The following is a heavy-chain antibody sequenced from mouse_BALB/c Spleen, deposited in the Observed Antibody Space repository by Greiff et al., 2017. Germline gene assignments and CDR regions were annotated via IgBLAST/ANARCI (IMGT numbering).Heavy chain of an antibody. Sequence: VQLQESGAELVKPGASVKLSCKASGYTFTSYYMYWVKQRPGQGLEWIGEINPSNGGTNFNEKFKSKATLTVDKSSSTAYMQLSSLTSEDSAVYYCTRGGLPYFDYWGQGTTLTVSS. CDR2: INPSNGGT. D-gene: IGHD2-4*01. J-gene: IGHJ2*01. CDR1: GYTFTSYY. CDR3: TRGGLPYFDY. V-gene: IGHV1S81*02.